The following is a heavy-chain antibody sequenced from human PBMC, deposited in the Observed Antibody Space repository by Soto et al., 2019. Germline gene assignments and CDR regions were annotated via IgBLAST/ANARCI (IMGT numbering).Heavy chain of an antibody. J-gene: IGHJ4*02. D-gene: IGHD3-16*02. Sequence: ASVKVSCKASGYTFTGYYMHWVRQAPGQGLEWMGWINPNSGGTNYAQKFQGWVTMTRDTSISTAYMELSRLRSDDTAVYYCARGEAITFGGVIGDFDYWGQGTLVTVSS. V-gene: IGHV1-2*04. CDR2: INPNSGGT. CDR1: GYTFTGYY. CDR3: ARGEAITFGGVIGDFDY.